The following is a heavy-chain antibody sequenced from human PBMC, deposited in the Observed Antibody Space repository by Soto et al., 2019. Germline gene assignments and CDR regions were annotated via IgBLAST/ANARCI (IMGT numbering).Heavy chain of an antibody. CDR2: IYYSGST. CDR1: GGSISSGGYY. Sequence: SETLSLTCTVSGGSISSGGYYWSWIRQHPGKGLEWIGYIYYSGSTYYNPSLKSRVTISVDTSKNQFSLKLSSVTAADTAVYYCARGRRYYYGSGSLSWFDPWGQGTLVTVSS. D-gene: IGHD3-10*01. J-gene: IGHJ5*02. V-gene: IGHV4-31*03. CDR3: ARGRRYYYGSGSLSWFDP.